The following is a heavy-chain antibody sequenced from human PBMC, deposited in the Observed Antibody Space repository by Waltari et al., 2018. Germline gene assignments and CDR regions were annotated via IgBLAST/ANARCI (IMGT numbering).Heavy chain of an antibody. J-gene: IGHJ4*02. V-gene: IGHV3-74*01. D-gene: IGHD2-2*01. CDR1: GFTFGRFG. CDR3: VRGFSTSPSSY. Sequence: EVQLVESGGGLVQPGESLRLSCAASGFTFGRFGMHWVRQVSGKGLVWVSSISDDGSRIGYADSVKGRFTISRDNAKNTLYLQMNRLRGDDTAVYYCVRGFSTSPSSYWGQGALVTVSS. CDR2: ISDDGSRI.